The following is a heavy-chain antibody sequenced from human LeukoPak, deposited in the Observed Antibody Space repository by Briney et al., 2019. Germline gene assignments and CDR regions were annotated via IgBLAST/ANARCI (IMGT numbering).Heavy chain of an antibody. CDR2: INPKNGDT. CDR1: GYPFSDYY. V-gene: IGHV1-2*02. Sequence: ASVKVSCKTSGYPFSDYYIHWIRQASGQGFESMGWINPKNGDTKYAQRSQGRLTITMDTSIDTVYMELRSLRSDDTAVYYCARLSALWGQGTLVTVSS. CDR3: ARLSAL. J-gene: IGHJ4*02.